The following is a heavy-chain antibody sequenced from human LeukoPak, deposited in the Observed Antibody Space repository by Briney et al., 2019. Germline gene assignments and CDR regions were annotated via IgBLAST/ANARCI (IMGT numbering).Heavy chain of an antibody. V-gene: IGHV1-18*01. CDR3: ARGYCSSTSCLGGY. Sequence: ASVKVSCTASGYTFTSLGISWLRQAPGQGLEWMAWISTYNGVTNYAQKFQGRVTLTRDTSISTASMELSRLRSDDTAVYHCARGYCSSTSCLGGYWGQGTLVTVSP. CDR1: GYTFTSLG. J-gene: IGHJ4*02. CDR2: ISTYNGVT. D-gene: IGHD2-2*01.